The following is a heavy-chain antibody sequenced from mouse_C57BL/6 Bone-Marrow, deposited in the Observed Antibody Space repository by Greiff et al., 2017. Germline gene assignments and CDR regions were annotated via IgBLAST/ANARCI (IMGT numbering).Heavy chain of an antibody. D-gene: IGHD2-3*01. Sequence: QVQLQQPGAELVKPGASVKLSCKASGYTFTSYWMHWVKQRPGQGLEWIGMIHPNSGSTNYNEKFKSKATLTVDKSSSTAYMQLSSLTAEDSAVYYCARDGYYGGAMDYWGKGTSVTVSS. CDR1: GYTFTSYW. CDR2: IHPNSGST. J-gene: IGHJ4*01. V-gene: IGHV1-64*01. CDR3: ARDGYYGGAMDY.